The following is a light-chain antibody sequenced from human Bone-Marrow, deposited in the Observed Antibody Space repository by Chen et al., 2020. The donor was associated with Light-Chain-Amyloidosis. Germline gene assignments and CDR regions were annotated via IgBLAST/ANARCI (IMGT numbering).Light chain of an antibody. J-gene: IGKJ4*01. CDR2: GSS. CDR1: QTISSNY. Sequence: EIVLTQSPGTLSLSPGEGANLSCRASQTISSNYLTWYQQKFGQAPRLLIYGSSSRATGIPDRFTGSGSRTDFTLTIHRLETGDYAMYYCQQDGTSPRTFGGGTKVEI. V-gene: IGKV3-20*01. CDR3: QQDGTSPRT.